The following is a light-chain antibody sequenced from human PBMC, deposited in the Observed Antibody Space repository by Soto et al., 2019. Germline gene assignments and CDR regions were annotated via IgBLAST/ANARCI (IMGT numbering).Light chain of an antibody. CDR1: QSLLHSNGYNY. CDR3: MQALQTPLT. J-gene: IGKJ4*01. Sequence: DIVMTQSPLSLPVTPGEPAPISCRSSQSLLHSNGYNYLDWYMQKPGQSPHLLIYLGSNRASGVPDRFSGSGSGTDFTLKISRVEAEDVGVYYCMQALQTPLTFGGGTKVDIK. V-gene: IGKV2-28*01. CDR2: LGS.